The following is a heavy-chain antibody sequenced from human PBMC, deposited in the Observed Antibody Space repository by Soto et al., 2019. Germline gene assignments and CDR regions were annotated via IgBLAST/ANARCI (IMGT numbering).Heavy chain of an antibody. Sequence: PSETLSLTCAVYGGSFSGYYWSWIRQPPGKGLEWIGSIYYSGSTYYNPSLKSRVTISVDTSKNQFSLKLSSVTAADTAMYYCARGGYCSGASCAYMGHYYYYGMDVWGQGTTVTVSS. D-gene: IGHD2-15*01. CDR3: ARGGYCSGASCAYMGHYYYYGMDV. CDR1: GGSFSGYY. J-gene: IGHJ6*02. CDR2: IYYSGST. V-gene: IGHV4-34*01.